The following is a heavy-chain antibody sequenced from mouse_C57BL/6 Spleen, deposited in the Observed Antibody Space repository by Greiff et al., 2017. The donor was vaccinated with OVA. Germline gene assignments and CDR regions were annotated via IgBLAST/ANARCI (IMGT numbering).Heavy chain of an antibody. CDR2: IYPVSGET. CDR1: GYTFTDHI. V-gene: IGHV1-11*01. D-gene: IGHD1-3*01. CDR3: VSGYYFDD. J-gene: IGHJ2*01. Sequence: QVQLQQSGAELASPGASVTLSCKASGYTFTDHIMNWVKKRPGQGLEWIGRIYPVSGETNYNQKFMGKATFSVDRSSSTVSMVFDSWTSEDPADDFYVSGYYFDDWGQGTTLTVAS.